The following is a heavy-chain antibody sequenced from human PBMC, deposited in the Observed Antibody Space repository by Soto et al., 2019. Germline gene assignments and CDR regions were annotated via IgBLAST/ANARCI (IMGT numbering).Heavy chain of an antibody. CDR1: GYTFTSYG. J-gene: IGHJ6*03. CDR3: ARDTYNEVVPAADRPDYYYYYMDV. Sequence: AWAKVSCKAPGYTFTSYGNKWVRPGTGQGAGWVGWMNPNSGNTGYAQKFQGRVTMTSNTSISTAYMELSSLRSEDTAVYYCARDTYNEVVPAADRPDYYYYYMDVWGKGTTVTVSS. D-gene: IGHD2-2*01. CDR2: MNPNSGNT. V-gene: IGHV1-8*01.